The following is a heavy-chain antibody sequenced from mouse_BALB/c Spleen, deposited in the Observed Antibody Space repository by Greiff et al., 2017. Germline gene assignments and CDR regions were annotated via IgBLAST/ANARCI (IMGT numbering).Heavy chain of an antibody. Sequence: QVQLQQSGAELARPGASVKLSCKASGYTFTDYYINWVKQRTGQGLEWIGEIYPGSGNTYYNEKFKGKATLTADKSSSTAYMQLSSLTSEDSAVYFCSREVRRGYAMDYWGQGTSVTVSS. J-gene: IGHJ4*01. CDR1: GYTFTDYY. D-gene: IGHD2-14*01. CDR2: IYPGSGNT. CDR3: SREVRRGYAMDY. V-gene: IGHV1-77*01.